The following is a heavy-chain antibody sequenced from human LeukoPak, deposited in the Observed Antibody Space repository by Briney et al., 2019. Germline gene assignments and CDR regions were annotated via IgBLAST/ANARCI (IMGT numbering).Heavy chain of an antibody. D-gene: IGHD6-19*01. J-gene: IGHJ4*02. CDR3: ARDHSSGWYYDFDY. V-gene: IGHV1-18*01. Sequence: ASVKVSCKASGYTFTSYGISWVRQAPGQGLEWMGWISGYNGNTNYAQKLQGRVTMTTDTSTSTAYMELRRLRSDDTAVYYCARDHSSGWYYDFDYWGQGTLVTVSS. CDR1: GYTFTSYG. CDR2: ISGYNGNT.